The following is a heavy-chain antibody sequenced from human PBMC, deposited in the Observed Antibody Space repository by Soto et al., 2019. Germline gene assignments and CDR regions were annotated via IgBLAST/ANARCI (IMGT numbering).Heavy chain of an antibody. V-gene: IGHV3-30*18. J-gene: IGHJ4*02. CDR2: ISYDGNNK. D-gene: IGHD1-1*01. CDR1: GFTFSSYG. Sequence: QVQLVESGGGVVQPGRSLRLSCAASGFTFSSYGMHWVRQAPGKGLEWVAVISYDGNNKYYADSVKGRFTISRDNSKNTLYLQMNSLRAEDTAVYYCAKSVYNWNDGFFAYWCQGTLVTVSS. CDR3: AKSVYNWNDGFFAY.